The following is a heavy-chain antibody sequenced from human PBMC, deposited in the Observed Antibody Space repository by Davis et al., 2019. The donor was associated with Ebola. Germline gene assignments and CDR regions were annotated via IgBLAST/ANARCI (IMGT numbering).Heavy chain of an antibody. D-gene: IGHD1-1*01. CDR2: ISSSGAVR. V-gene: IGHV3-21*01. CDR3: ARGALSGYFTDDDY. J-gene: IGHJ4*02. CDR1: GFTFISYS. Sequence: GESLKISCAVSGFTFISYSMDWVRQAPGKGLEWVSSISSSGAVRYYADSVKGRFTISRDNAKNSLSLQMNSLRAEDTAVYYCARGALSGYFTDDDYWGQGTLVTVSS.